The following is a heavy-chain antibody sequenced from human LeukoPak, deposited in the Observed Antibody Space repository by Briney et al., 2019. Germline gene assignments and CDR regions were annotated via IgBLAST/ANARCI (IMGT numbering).Heavy chain of an antibody. CDR2: IYSGGST. V-gene: IGHV3-53*01. CDR3: ARELREHGVFDI. Sequence: GGSLRLSCAASGFTVSTNYMSWVRQAPGKGLEWVSEIYSGGSTYYAASVKGRFSISRDTSKNTVYLQMNSLRAEDTAVYYCARELREHGVFDIWGQGTMVTVSS. D-gene: IGHD1-26*01. J-gene: IGHJ3*02. CDR1: GFTVSTNY.